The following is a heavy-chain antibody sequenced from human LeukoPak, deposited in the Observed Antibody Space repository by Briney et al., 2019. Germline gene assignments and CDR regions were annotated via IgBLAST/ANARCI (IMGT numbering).Heavy chain of an antibody. CDR1: GFTFSSYG. CDR3: AKDYNPGTPEYYFDC. CDR2: IWYDGSNK. V-gene: IGHV3-33*06. D-gene: IGHD3-10*01. J-gene: IGHJ4*02. Sequence: PGPSLRLSCAASGFTFSSYGMHWVSQAPGKGLGWVAVIWYDGSNKYYAASVKGRFTISRDNSKNTLYLQMNSLRGEDTAVYYCAKDYNPGTPEYYFDCWGQGTLVTVSS.